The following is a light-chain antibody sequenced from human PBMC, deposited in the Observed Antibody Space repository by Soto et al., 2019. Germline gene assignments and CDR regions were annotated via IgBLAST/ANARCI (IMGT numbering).Light chain of an antibody. CDR1: QSFNSIY. Sequence: EIVLTQSPGTLSLSPGEGAAVSCRASQSFNSIYLAWYQQKPGQAPRLLIYGASSRATGIPDRFSGSGSGTDFTLTISRLEPEDFAVYYCHQYDSWTFGQGTKVDIK. J-gene: IGKJ1*01. CDR3: HQYDSWT. CDR2: GAS. V-gene: IGKV3-20*01.